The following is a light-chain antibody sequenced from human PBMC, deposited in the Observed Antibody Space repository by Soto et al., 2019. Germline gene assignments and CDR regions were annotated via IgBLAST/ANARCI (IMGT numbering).Light chain of an antibody. J-gene: IGLJ3*02. CDR1: SSNIGAGYD. CDR3: QSYDSSLSGPV. V-gene: IGLV1-40*01. Sequence: QSVLTQPPSVSGAPGQRVTISCTGSSSNIGAGYDVHWYQQFPGTAPKLLIYGNSNRPSGVPDRFSGSKSGTSASLAITGLQAEDESEYYCQSYDSSLSGPVFGGGTKVTVL. CDR2: GNS.